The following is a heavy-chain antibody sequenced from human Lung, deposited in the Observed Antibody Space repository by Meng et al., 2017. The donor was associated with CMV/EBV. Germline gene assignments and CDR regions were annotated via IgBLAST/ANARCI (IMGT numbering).Heavy chain of an antibody. D-gene: IGHD2-2*01. Sequence: GEXXKISCAASGFTLSNYAMSWVRQAPGKGLEWVSAISGSGSSTYYADSVKGRFTISRDNSKNSLYLQMNSLRAEDTAVYYCAKGHWGSSSTSCYLDAFDIWGQGXMVTVSS. CDR3: AKGHWGSSSTSCYLDAFDI. CDR2: ISGSGSST. CDR1: GFTLSNYA. V-gene: IGHV3-23*01. J-gene: IGHJ3*02.